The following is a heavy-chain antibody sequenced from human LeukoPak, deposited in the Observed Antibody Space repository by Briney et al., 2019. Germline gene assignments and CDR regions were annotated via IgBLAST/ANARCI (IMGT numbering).Heavy chain of an antibody. V-gene: IGHV3-23*01. J-gene: IGHJ4*02. CDR3: AKGEWELPENYFDY. Sequence: GGSLRLSCAASGFTFSSYAMSWVRQAPGKGLEWVSAISSTGGSTYYADSVKGRFTISRDNSKNTLYLQMNSLRAEDTAVYYCAKGEWELPENYFDYWGQGTLVTVSS. CDR2: ISSTGGST. D-gene: IGHD1-26*01. CDR1: GFTFSSYA.